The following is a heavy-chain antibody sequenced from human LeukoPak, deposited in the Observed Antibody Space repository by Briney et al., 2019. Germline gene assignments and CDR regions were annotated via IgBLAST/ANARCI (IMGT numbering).Heavy chain of an antibody. J-gene: IGHJ6*03. CDR3: ASTTVTTTPYYYYYMDV. CDR1: GGTFSSYA. CDR2: IIPIFGTA. D-gene: IGHD4-11*01. V-gene: IGHV1-69*05. Sequence: SVKVSCKASGGTFSSYAISWVRQAPGQGLEWMGGIIPIFGTANYAQKFQGRVTITTDESTSTAYMELSSLRSEDMAVYYCASTTVTTTPYYYYYMDVWGKGTTVTVSS.